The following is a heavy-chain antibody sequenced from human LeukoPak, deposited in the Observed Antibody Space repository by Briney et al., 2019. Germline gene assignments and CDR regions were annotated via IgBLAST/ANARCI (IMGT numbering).Heavy chain of an antibody. D-gene: IGHD3-9*01. CDR1: GGSFSGYY. V-gene: IGHV4-34*01. Sequence: PSETLSLTCAVYGGSFSGYYWSWIRQPPGKGLEWIGEINHSGSTNYNPSLKSRVTISVDTSKNQFSLKLSSVTAADTAVYYCARSTGNYRELDYWGQGTLVTVSS. J-gene: IGHJ4*02. CDR3: ARSTGNYRELDY. CDR2: INHSGST.